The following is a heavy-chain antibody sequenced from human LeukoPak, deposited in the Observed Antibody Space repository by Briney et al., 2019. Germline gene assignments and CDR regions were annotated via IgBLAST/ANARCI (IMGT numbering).Heavy chain of an antibody. Sequence: PSETLSLTCTVSAGSISSSGYYWSWIRQPPGKGLEWIGEINHSGSTNYNPSLKSRVTISVDTSKNQFSLKLSSVTAADTAVYYCASWYSSGWSLEYWGQGTLVTVSS. CDR3: ASWYSSGWSLEY. D-gene: IGHD6-19*01. J-gene: IGHJ4*02. V-gene: IGHV4-39*07. CDR1: AGSISSSGYY. CDR2: INHSGST.